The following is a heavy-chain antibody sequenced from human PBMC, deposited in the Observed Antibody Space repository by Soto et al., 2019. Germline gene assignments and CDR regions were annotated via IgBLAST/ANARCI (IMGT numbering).Heavy chain of an antibody. V-gene: IGHV1-8*01. D-gene: IGHD6-13*01. CDR3: VTGYSSSWLDY. CDR2: MNPNSGNT. J-gene: IGHJ4*02. CDR1: GYTFTSYD. Sequence: QVQLVQSGAEVKKPGASVKVSCKASGYTFTSYDINWVRQATGQGLEWMGWMNPNSGNTGYAQKFQGRVTMTRNTTLSTAYLELSSLRCEDMDVYYCVTGYSSSWLDYWGQGTLATVSS.